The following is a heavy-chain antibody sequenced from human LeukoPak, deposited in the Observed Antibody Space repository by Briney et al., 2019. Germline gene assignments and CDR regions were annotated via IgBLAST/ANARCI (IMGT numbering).Heavy chain of an antibody. D-gene: IGHD6-6*01. CDR3: ARGQMGRGAARRVDY. J-gene: IGHJ4*02. V-gene: IGHV1-8*01. CDR2: MNPNSGNT. Sequence: ASVKVSCKASGYTFTSYDINWVRQATGQGLEWMGRMNPNSGNTGYAQKFQGRVTMTRNTYISTAYMELSSLRSEDTAVYYCARGQMGRGAARRVDYWGQGPLVTVSS. CDR1: GYTFTSYD.